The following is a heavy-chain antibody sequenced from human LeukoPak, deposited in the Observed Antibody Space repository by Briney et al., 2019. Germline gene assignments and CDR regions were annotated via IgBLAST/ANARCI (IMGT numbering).Heavy chain of an antibody. J-gene: IGHJ4*02. CDR2: IYYSGST. V-gene: IGHV4-59*12. Sequence: PSETLSLTCTVSGGSISSYYWSWIRQPPGKGLEWIGYIYYSGSTNYNPSLKRRVTMSIDTSKNQFSLKLSSVTAADTAIYYCARDAKYYYGSRTYFFFEYWGQGTLLTVSS. CDR1: GGSISSYY. CDR3: ARDAKYYYGSRTYFFFEY. D-gene: IGHD3-10*01.